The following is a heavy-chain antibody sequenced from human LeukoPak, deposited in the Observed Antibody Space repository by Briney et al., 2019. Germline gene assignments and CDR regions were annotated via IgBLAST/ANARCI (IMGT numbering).Heavy chain of an antibody. CDR3: AKTYYDFWSGYYQYFDY. CDR1: GFTFSSYA. J-gene: IGHJ4*02. V-gene: IGHV3-23*01. CDR2: ISGSGGST. Sequence: GGSLRLSCAASGFTFSSYAMSWVRQAPGKGLEWVSAISGSGGSTYYADSVKGRFTISRDNSKNTLYLQMNSLRAEDTAVYYCAKTYYDFWSGYYQYFDYWGQGTLVTVSS. D-gene: IGHD3-3*01.